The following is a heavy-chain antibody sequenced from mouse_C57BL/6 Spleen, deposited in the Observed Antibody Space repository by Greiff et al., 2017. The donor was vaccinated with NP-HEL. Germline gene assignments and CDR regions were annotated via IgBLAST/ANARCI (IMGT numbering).Heavy chain of an antibody. D-gene: IGHD2-1*01. V-gene: IGHV7-3*01. Sequence: EVHLVESGGGLVQPGGSLSLSCAASGFTFTDYYMSWVRQPPGKALEWLGFIRNKANGYKTEYSASVKGRFTISRDNSQSILYLQMNALRAEDSATYYCARSDYGNYNFDYWGKGTTLTVSS. CDR3: ARSDYGNYNFDY. CDR2: IRNKANGYKT. J-gene: IGHJ2*01. CDR1: GFTFTDYY.